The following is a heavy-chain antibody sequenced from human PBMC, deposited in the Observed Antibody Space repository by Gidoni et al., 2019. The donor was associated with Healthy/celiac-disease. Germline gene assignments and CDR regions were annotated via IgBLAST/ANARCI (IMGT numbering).Heavy chain of an antibody. CDR3: ARSIEEPAAIRYDY. CDR2: ISSSSSYI. CDR1: GFTFSSYS. J-gene: IGHJ4*02. V-gene: IGHV3-21*01. Sequence: EVQLVESGGGLVKPGGSLRLSCAASGFTFSSYSMNWVRQAPGKGLEWVSSISSSSSYIYYADSGKGRVTISRDNAKNSLYLQMNSLRAEDTAVYYCARSIEEPAAIRYDYWGQGTLVTVSS. D-gene: IGHD2-2*01.